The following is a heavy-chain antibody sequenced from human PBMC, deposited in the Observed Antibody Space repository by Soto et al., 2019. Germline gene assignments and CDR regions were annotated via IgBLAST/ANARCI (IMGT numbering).Heavy chain of an antibody. D-gene: IGHD3-22*01. CDR1: EVKCSDYV. Sequence: SMRVSCIAAEVKCSDYVRTLIRQKQGKGLEWVAAISGDGRTRYESSMTGRFIISRDNSQATLYLHVSSLRAEDTATYYCVRWHTANCDSLPYTGFDSWVRGTQVTGS. J-gene: IGHJ4*02. CDR3: VRWHTANCDSLPYTGFDS. CDR2: ISGDGRT. V-gene: IGHV3-23*01.